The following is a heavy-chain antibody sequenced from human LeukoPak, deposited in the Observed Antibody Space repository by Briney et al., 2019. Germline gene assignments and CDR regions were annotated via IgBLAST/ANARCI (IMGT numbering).Heavy chain of an antibody. J-gene: IGHJ4*02. D-gene: IGHD3-16*02. CDR3: ARDEISSAYYDYVWGSYRYYYFDY. V-gene: IGHV3-30*03. CDR1: GFTFSSYG. Sequence: GGSLRLSCAASGFTFSSYGMHWVRQAPGKGLEWVAVISYDGSNKYYADSVKGRFTISRDNAKNSLYLQMNSLRAEDTAVYYCARDEISSAYYDYVWGSYRYYYFDYWGQGTLVTVSS. CDR2: ISYDGSNK.